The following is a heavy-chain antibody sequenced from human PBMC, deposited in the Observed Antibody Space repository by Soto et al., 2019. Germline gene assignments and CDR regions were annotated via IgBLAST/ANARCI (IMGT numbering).Heavy chain of an antibody. CDR1: GGSISSYY. CDR2: IYYSGST. Sequence: ASETLSVTCTVSGGSISSYYWSWIRQPPGKGLEWIGYIYYSGSTNYNPSLKSRVTISVDTSKNQFSLKLSSVTAADTAVYYCARVCYDFWSGYYFDYWGQGTLVTVSS. D-gene: IGHD3-3*01. J-gene: IGHJ4*02. V-gene: IGHV4-59*01. CDR3: ARVCYDFWSGYYFDY.